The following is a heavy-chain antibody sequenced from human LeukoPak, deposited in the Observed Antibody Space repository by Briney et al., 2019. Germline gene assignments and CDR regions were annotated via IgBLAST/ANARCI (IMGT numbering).Heavy chain of an antibody. V-gene: IGHV3-23*01. CDR2: ITGSGGST. D-gene: IGHD3-22*01. CDR1: GFTFSSYA. Sequence: GGSLRLSCAASGFTFSSYAMTWVRQAPGKGLDWVSDITGSGGSTYYADSVKGRFTISRDNSKNTLYLQMNGLRAEDTAVYYCARARNHYYDSSGAFYDYWGQGTLATVSS. CDR3: ARARNHYYDSSGAFYDY. J-gene: IGHJ4*02.